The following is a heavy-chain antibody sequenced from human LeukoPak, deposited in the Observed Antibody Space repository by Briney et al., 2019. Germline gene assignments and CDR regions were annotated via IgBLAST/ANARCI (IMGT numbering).Heavy chain of an antibody. Sequence: SSGTLSLTCTVSGGSISSSSYYWGWIRQPPGKGLEWIGSIYYSGSTYYNPSLKSRVTISVDTSKNQFSLKLSSVTAADTAVYYCARQRRGGYSFHFDYWGQGTLVTVSS. CDR1: GGSISSSSYY. V-gene: IGHV4-39*01. D-gene: IGHD4-11*01. CDR3: ARQRRGGYSFHFDY. J-gene: IGHJ4*02. CDR2: IYYSGST.